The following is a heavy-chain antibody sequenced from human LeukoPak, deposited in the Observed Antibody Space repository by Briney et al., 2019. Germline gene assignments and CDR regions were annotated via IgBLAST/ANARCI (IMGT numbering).Heavy chain of an antibody. CDR2: IIPIFGTA. CDR3: ARYSNYAFDY. J-gene: IGHJ4*02. V-gene: IGHV1-69*05. D-gene: IGHD4-11*01. Sequence: ASVTVSCTASGYTFTGYYMHWVRQAPGQGLEWMGGIIPIFGTANYAQKFQGRVTITTDESTSTAYMELSSLRSEDTAVYYCARYSNYAFDYWGQGTLVTVSS. CDR1: GYTFTGYY.